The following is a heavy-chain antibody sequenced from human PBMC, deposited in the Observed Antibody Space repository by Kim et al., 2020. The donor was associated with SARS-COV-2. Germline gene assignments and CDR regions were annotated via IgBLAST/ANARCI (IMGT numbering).Heavy chain of an antibody. CDR3: ARAMRTAATLNWFDS. D-gene: IGHD2-21*02. CDR2: VGAYKGTP. V-gene: IGHV1-18*01. Sequence: ASVKVSCKTSGYCFVSYGLSWVRQAPGQGLEWMGWVGAYKGTPSYAQKFQGRVAMTTDTSTSTAYMELRSLTTDDTAVYYCARAMRTAATLNWFDSWGQGTLVTVSP. J-gene: IGHJ5*01. CDR1: GYCFVSYG.